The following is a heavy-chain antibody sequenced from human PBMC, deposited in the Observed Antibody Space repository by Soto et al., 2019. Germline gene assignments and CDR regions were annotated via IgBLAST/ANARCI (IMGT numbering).Heavy chain of an antibody. Sequence: SVKVSCKASGGTFSSYASSWVRQAPGQGLEWMGGIIPISGTTNYAQKFQGRVTITADESTSTAYMELSSLRSEDTAVYYCARSQGSSTSLEIYYYYYYGMDVWGQGTTVTVSS. CDR1: GGTFSSYA. V-gene: IGHV1-69*13. J-gene: IGHJ6*02. D-gene: IGHD2-2*01. CDR2: IIPISGTT. CDR3: ARSQGSSTSLEIYYYYYYGMDV.